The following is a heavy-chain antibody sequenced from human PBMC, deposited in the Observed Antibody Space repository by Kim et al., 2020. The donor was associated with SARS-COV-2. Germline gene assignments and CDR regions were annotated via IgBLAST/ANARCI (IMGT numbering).Heavy chain of an antibody. V-gene: IGHV2-70*01. D-gene: IGHD5-12*01. CDR2: IDWDDDK. Sequence: SGPTLVNPTQTLTLTCTFSGFSLSTSGMCVSWIRQPPGKALEWLALIDWDDDKYYSTSLKTRLTISKDTSKNQVVLTMTNMDPVDTATYYCSRTRVEMATIVVYYYGMDVWGQGTTVTVSS. CDR1: GFSLSTSGMC. CDR3: SRTRVEMATIVVYYYGMDV. J-gene: IGHJ6*02.